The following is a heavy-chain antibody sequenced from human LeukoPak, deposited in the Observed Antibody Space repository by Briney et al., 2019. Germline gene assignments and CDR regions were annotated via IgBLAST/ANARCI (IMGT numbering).Heavy chain of an antibody. V-gene: IGHV4-39*07. CDR1: GGSISSGGYY. CDR3: ARGRRGGSPNSYYYYYGMDV. D-gene: IGHD5-12*01. Sequence: SETLSLTCTVSGGSISSGGYYWSWIRQPPGKGLEWIGEINHSGSTNYNPSLKSRVTISVDTSKNQFSLKLSSVTAADTAVYYCARGRRGGSPNSYYYYYGMDVWGQGTTVTVSS. CDR2: INHSGST. J-gene: IGHJ6*02.